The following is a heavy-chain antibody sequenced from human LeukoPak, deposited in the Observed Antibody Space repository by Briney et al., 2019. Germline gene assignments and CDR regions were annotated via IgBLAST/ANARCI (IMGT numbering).Heavy chain of an antibody. CDR2: INTDGTVT. CDR3: ATKQWLAPPPDS. V-gene: IGHV3-74*01. J-gene: IGHJ4*02. CDR1: GFTFRKYW. Sequence: GSLRLSCSASGFTFRKYWMLWVRPAPGKGLESVSRINTDGTVTTYADSVKGRFTVSRDNADNTMFLQMNSVRDEDTAVYYCATKQWLAPPPDSWGQGTPVTVSS. D-gene: IGHD6-19*01.